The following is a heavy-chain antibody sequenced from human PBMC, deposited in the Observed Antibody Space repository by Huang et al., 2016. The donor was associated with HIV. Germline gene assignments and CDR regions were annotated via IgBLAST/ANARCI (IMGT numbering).Heavy chain of an antibody. CDR1: GYTFSNYG. CDR2: ISAQKTDS. V-gene: IGHV1-18*04. J-gene: IGHJ1*01. D-gene: IGHD2-21*02. CDR3: ARGPLFGDREYFQH. Sequence: QVQLVQSGAEVKKPGASVKVSCKASGYTFSNYGISWVRQVPGQGLEWMGWISAQKTDSTYAQNRQGRVTLTTDTSTSTAYLELTSLRSDDTAVYYCARGPLFGDREYFQHWGQGTLVTVSS.